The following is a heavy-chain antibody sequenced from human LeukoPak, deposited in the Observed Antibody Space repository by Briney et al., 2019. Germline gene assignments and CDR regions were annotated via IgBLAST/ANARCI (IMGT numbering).Heavy chain of an antibody. V-gene: IGHV4-39*01. J-gene: IGHJ3*02. CDR3: GEGGDYVDAFDI. CDR2: IYYSGST. D-gene: IGHD4-17*01. CDR1: GGSISGSSYY. Sequence: SETLSLTCTVSGGSISGSSYYWGWIRQPPGKGLEWIGSIYYSGSTYYNPSLKSRVTISVDTSKNQFSLKLSSVTAADTAVYYCGEGGDYVDAFDIWGQGTMVTVSS.